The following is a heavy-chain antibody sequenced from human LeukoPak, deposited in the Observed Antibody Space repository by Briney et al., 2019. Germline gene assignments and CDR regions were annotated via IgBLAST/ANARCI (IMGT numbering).Heavy chain of an antibody. CDR1: GGSFSGYY. J-gene: IGHJ4*02. CDR2: INHSGST. D-gene: IGHD4-17*01. CDR3: ARGPPTVTSSPYYFDY. V-gene: IGHV4-34*01. Sequence: SETLSLTCAVYGGSFSGYYWSWIRQPPGKGLEWIGEINHSGSTNYNPSLKSRVTISVDTSKNQFSLKLSSVTAADTAVYYCARGPPTVTSSPYYFDYWGQGTLVTVPS.